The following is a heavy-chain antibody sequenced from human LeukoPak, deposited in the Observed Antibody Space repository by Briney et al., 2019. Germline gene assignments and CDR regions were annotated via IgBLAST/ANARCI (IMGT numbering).Heavy chain of an antibody. CDR1: RFTFSKYW. Sequence: GGSLRLSCEASRFTFSKYWMSWVRQAPGKGLEWVANIKQDGSEQNYVDSVKGRFTISRDNAKNSLYLRMNSLRAEDTAVYYCARVPSSSWYSMAGDAFDIWGQGTMVTVPS. CDR3: ARVPSSSWYSMAGDAFDI. J-gene: IGHJ3*02. CDR2: IKQDGSEQ. D-gene: IGHD6-13*01. V-gene: IGHV3-7*01.